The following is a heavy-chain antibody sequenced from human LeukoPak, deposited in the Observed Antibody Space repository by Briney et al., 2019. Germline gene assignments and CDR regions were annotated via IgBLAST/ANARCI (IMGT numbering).Heavy chain of an antibody. CDR1: GFTVSSNY. J-gene: IGHJ5*02. Sequence: GGSLRLSCAASGFTVSSNYMSWVRQAPGKGLEWVSVIYSGGSTYYADSVKGRFTISRDNSKNTLYLQMNSLRAEDTAVYYCARGFSIFRFDPWGQGTLVTVSS. CDR2: IYSGGST. CDR3: ARGFSIFRFDP. D-gene: IGHD3-9*01. V-gene: IGHV3-53*01.